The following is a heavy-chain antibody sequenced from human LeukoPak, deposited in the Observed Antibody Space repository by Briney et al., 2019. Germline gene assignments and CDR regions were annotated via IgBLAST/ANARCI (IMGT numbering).Heavy chain of an antibody. CDR3: SIPICGGLAVIADWFDP. Sequence: PGGSLRLSCTHCGLAIRFYDMSWLRQPPGKGLEWVSTINANSGTTSYAASVRGRFTISRDNSKNTLYLQVNSLRADDTGVDCCSIPICGGLAVIADWFDPWGQGTLVVVSS. V-gene: IGHV3-23*01. J-gene: IGHJ5*01. CDR1: GLAIRFYD. D-gene: IGHD2-21*01. CDR2: INANSGTT.